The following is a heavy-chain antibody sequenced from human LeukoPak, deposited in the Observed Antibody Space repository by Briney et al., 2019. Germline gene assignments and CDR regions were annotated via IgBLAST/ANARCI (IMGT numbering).Heavy chain of an antibody. CDR2: INAGNGNT. V-gene: IGHV1-3*01. J-gene: IGHJ5*02. D-gene: IGHD4-17*01. CDR3: ARDSYMRYGGYQTDWFDP. Sequence: ASVKVSCKASGYTFTSYAMHWVRQAPGQRLEWMGWINAGNGNTKYSQKFQGRVTITRDTSASTAYMELSSLRSEDTAVYYCARDSYMRYGGYQTDWFDPWGQGTLVTVSS. CDR1: GYTFTSYA.